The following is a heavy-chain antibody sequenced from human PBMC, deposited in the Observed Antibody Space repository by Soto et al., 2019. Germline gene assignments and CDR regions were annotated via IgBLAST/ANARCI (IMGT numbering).Heavy chain of an antibody. V-gene: IGHV4-59*03. J-gene: IGHJ4*02. CDR2: ISSTGSA. CDR3: LMSHVGY. Sequence: QVQLQESGPGLVKPSETLSLTCTVSGGSMRSYPWSRFRRPPGGRLELSGCISSTGSADCSPSLKSRISMSVDTSKTQFSLKLNSVTAADTAVYYCLMSHVGYWGQGIQVTVSS. CDR1: GGSMRSYP.